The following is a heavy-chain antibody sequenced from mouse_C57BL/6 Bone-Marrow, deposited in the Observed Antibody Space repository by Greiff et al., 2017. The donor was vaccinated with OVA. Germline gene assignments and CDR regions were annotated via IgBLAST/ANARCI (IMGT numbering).Heavy chain of an antibody. Sequence: DVQLQESGPGLVKPSQSLSLTCSVTGYSITSGYYWNWIRQFPGNKLEWMGYISYDGSNNYNPSLKNRISITRDTSKNQFFLKLNSVTTEDTATYYCARDRDSNYHFSYAMDYWGQGTSVTVSS. CDR2: ISYDGSN. J-gene: IGHJ4*01. V-gene: IGHV3-6*01. CDR3: ARDRDSNYHFSYAMDY. CDR1: GYSITSGYY. D-gene: IGHD2-5*01.